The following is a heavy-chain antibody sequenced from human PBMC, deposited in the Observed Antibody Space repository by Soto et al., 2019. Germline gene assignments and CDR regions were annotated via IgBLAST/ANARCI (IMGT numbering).Heavy chain of an antibody. D-gene: IGHD3-10*01. J-gene: IGHJ4*02. CDR1: GGSISSYY. V-gene: IGHV4-59*08. CDR2: IYYSGST. CDR3: ARHRRADGGYYFDY. Sequence: SETLSLTCTVSGGSISSYYWSWIRQPPGKGLEWIGYIYYSGSTNYNPSLKSRVTISVDTSKNQFSLKLSSVTAADTAVYYCARHRRADGGYYFDYWGQGTLVTVSS.